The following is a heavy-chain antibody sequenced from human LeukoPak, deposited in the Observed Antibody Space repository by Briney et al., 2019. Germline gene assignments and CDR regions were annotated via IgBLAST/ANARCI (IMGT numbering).Heavy chain of an antibody. Sequence: PGGSLRLSCAASGLTFSSHGFHWVRQAPGKGLEWVTFISLDGSKTPYADSVKGRFTFSRDDSKNTLYLEMNSLRAEDTAVYYCARDRAVSWFDSWGLGTLVTVSS. D-gene: IGHD3-10*01. J-gene: IGHJ5*01. CDR1: GLTFSSHG. V-gene: IGHV3-33*05. CDR3: ARDRAVSWFDS. CDR2: ISLDGSKT.